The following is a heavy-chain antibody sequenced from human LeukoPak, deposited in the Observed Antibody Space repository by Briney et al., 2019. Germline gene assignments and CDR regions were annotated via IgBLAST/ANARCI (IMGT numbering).Heavy chain of an antibody. CDR3: VRDLRTDYAFDS. Sequence: PGGSLRLSCAASGFIFDDYGMTWVRQGPGKGLEWVSSINWDGYSTGYADSVRGRFTISRDNAKSTLYLQMNSLRPEDTALYYCVRDLRTDYAFDSWGQGTLVTVSS. J-gene: IGHJ4*02. D-gene: IGHD4/OR15-4a*01. V-gene: IGHV3-20*04. CDR2: INWDGYST. CDR1: GFIFDDYG.